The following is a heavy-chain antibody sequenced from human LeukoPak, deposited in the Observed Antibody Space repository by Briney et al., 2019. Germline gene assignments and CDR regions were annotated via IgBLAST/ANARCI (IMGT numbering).Heavy chain of an antibody. CDR3: ARDHGGYYYAYFDY. CDR1: CGSISSGGYY. CDR2: IYYSGST. Sequence: PSQTLSLTCTVSCGSISSGGYYWSWIRQHPGKGLEWIGYIYYSGSTYYNPSLKNRVTISVDTSKNQFSLKLSSVTATDTAVYYCARDHGGYYYAYFDYWGQGTLVTVSS. D-gene: IGHD3-22*01. J-gene: IGHJ4*02. V-gene: IGHV4-31*03.